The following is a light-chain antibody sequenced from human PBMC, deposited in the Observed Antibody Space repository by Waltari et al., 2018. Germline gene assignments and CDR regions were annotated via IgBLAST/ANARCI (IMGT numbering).Light chain of an antibody. CDR1: QGIRTE. CDR3: QKYGSTPRP. J-gene: IGKJ4*01. CDR2: AS. Sequence: AIQMTQSPSSLSAYVGDRVTITCRASQGIRTELGWYQQIPGTAPKLLIYASTLEFGVPSRFSGSGSGTDFSLTIDGLQPEDFAVYYCQKYGSTPRPFGGGTKVEI. V-gene: IGKV1-6*01.